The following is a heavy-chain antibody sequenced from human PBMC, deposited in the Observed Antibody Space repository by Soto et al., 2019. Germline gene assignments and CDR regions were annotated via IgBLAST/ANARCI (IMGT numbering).Heavy chain of an antibody. D-gene: IGHD3-10*01. Sequence: GASVKVSCKASGYTFTGYYMHWVRQAPGQGLEWMGWINPNSGGTNYAQKFQGRVTMTRDTSISTAYMELSRLRSDDTAVYYCARGXRTMVRGAGYEYYGMDVWGQGTTVTVSS. J-gene: IGHJ6*02. CDR3: ARGXRTMVRGAGYEYYGMDV. CDR2: INPNSGGT. CDR1: GYTFTGYY. V-gene: IGHV1-2*02.